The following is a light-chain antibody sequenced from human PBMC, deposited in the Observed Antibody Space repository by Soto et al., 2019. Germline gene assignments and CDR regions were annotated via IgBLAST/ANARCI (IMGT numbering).Light chain of an antibody. Sequence: QSALTQPASVSGSPGQAITISCTGTSSDVGGYNYVSWYQQHPGKAPKLMIYEVSNRPSGVSNRFSGSKSGNTASLTISGLQAGDEADYYCSSYTSSSIDYVFGTGTKFTVL. J-gene: IGLJ1*01. V-gene: IGLV2-14*01. CDR1: SSDVGGYNY. CDR2: EVS. CDR3: SSYTSSSIDYV.